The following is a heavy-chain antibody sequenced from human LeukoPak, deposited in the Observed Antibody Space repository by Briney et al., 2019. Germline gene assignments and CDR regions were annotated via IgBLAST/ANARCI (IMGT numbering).Heavy chain of an antibody. CDR2: IYSGGGT. CDR1: GFTVSSNY. J-gene: IGHJ3*02. D-gene: IGHD6-13*01. Sequence: GGSLRLSCAASGFTVSSNYMSWVRQAPGKGLEWVSVIYSGGGTYYADSVKGRFTISRDNSKNTLYLQMNSLRAEDTAVYYCARARKAAAAFDIWGQGTMVTVSS. CDR3: ARARKAAAAFDI. V-gene: IGHV3-66*01.